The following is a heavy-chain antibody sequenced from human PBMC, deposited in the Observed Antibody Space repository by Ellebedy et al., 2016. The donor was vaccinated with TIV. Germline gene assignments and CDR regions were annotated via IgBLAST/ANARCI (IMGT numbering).Heavy chain of an antibody. CDR1: GYTFTDYY. V-gene: IGHV1-2*02. D-gene: IGHD2-21*01. J-gene: IGHJ4*02. Sequence: ASVQVSCKASGYTFTDYYMHWVRQAPGQGLEWMGWINPYSGGTNYAQKCQGRVTMTRDTSLSTAYMELSRLRSDDTAVYYCARSPSPHIPDFDYWGQGTLVTVSS. CDR3: ARSPSPHIPDFDY. CDR2: INPYSGGT.